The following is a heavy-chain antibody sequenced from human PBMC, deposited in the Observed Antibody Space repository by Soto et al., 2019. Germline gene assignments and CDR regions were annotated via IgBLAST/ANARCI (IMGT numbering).Heavy chain of an antibody. J-gene: IGHJ6*02. CDR1: GYTFTSYD. Sequence: GASVKVSCKASGYTFTSYDINWVRQATGQGLEWMGWMNPNSGNTGYAQKFQGRVTMTRNTSISTAYMELSSLRSEGTAVYYCARSLYCSSTSCYSYYYYGMDVWGQGTTVTVSS. CDR3: ARSLYCSSTSCYSYYYYGMDV. V-gene: IGHV1-8*01. CDR2: MNPNSGNT. D-gene: IGHD2-2*02.